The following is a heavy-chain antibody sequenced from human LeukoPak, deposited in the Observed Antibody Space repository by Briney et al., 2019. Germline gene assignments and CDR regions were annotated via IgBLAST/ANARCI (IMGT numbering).Heavy chain of an antibody. J-gene: IGHJ3*02. V-gene: IGHV4-34*01. Sequence: PSETLSLTCAVYGGSFSGYYWSWIRQPPGKGLEWIGEINHSGSTNYNPSLKSRVTISVDTSKNQFPLKLSSVTAADTAVYYCARATYYYDSSGYYVGAFDIWGQGTMVTVSS. CDR1: GGSFSGYY. D-gene: IGHD3-22*01. CDR2: INHSGST. CDR3: ARATYYYDSSGYYVGAFDI.